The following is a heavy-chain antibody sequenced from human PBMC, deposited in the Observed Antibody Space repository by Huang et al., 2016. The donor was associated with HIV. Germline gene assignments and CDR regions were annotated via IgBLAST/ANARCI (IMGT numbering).Heavy chain of an antibody. CDR3: ARGGATVTTSPGFEYYMDV. J-gene: IGHJ6*03. D-gene: IGHD4-4*01. CDR2: INHSVST. Sequence: QVQLQQWGAGLLKPSGTLSLTCAVYGGSLSGYYWAWIRQSPVKGREWIGEINHSVSTKYRPSLKSRVLISVDKSKNQVSLKLTSVTSADTAVYYCARGGATVTTSPGFEYYMDVWGKGTTVTVSS. V-gene: IGHV4-34*01. CDR1: GGSLSGYY.